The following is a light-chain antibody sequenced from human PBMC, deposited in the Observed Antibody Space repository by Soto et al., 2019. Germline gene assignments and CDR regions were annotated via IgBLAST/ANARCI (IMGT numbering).Light chain of an antibody. CDR3: QQYRGS. V-gene: IGKV3-20*01. CDR2: AVS. J-gene: IGKJ2*04. Sequence: EIVLTQSPGTLSLSPGERATLSCRASQSVSSSYLAWYQQKPGRAPRLLIYAVSSRATGIPDRFRGSGSGTDFSLTITRLEPEDFAVYYCQQYRGSFGQGTKLE. CDR1: QSVSSSY.